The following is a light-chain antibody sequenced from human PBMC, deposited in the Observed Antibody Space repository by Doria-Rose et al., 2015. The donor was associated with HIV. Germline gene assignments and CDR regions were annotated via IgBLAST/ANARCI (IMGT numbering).Light chain of an antibody. V-gene: IGKV1-5*03. CDR1: QSISNY. CDR2: KAS. Sequence: DIQMTQSPSTLSASVGDRVTITCRASQSISNYLAWYQQKPGNAPKLLICKASSLESGVPSTFSGSGSGTEFTLSITSLQPDDFATYYCQQYNSSPWTFGQGTKVEIK. J-gene: IGKJ1*01. CDR3: QQYNSSPWT.